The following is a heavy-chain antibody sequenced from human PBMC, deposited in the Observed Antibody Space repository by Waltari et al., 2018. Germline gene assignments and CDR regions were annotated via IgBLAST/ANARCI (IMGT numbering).Heavy chain of an antibody. CDR1: GYTFTDYY. J-gene: IGHJ6*03. Sequence: EVQLVQSGAEVKKPGATVKISCKASGYTFTDYYMHWVQQAPGKGLEWMGRVDPEDGETIYAEKFQGRVTRTADTATDTAYMELSSLRSEDTAVYYCATNPGFGVVITRYYYYYMDVWGKGTTVTVSS. D-gene: IGHD3-3*01. CDR2: VDPEDGET. V-gene: IGHV1-69-2*01. CDR3: ATNPGFGVVITRYYYYYMDV.